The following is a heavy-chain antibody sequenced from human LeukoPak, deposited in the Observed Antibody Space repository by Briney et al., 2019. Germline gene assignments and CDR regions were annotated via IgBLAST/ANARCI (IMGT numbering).Heavy chain of an antibody. CDR2: ISYSGST. CDR3: ARAVHYSGSGTYYTIFDY. Sequence: SETLSLTCTVSGDSISSNYWSWIRQPPGKGLERIGHISYSGSTSYNPSLKSRVTISVDTSKNQFSLRLSSVTAADTAVYYCARAVHYSGSGTYYTIFDYWGQGTLVTVSS. J-gene: IGHJ4*02. CDR1: GDSISSNY. D-gene: IGHD3-10*01. V-gene: IGHV4-59*01.